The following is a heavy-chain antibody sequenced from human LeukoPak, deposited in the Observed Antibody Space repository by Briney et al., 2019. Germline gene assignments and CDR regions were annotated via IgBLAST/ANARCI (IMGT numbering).Heavy chain of an antibody. V-gene: IGHV4-59*08. CDR2: IYYSGST. CDR3: ARATYSSSWYGDYYYYMDV. D-gene: IGHD6-13*01. Sequence: SETLSLTCTVSGGSISSYYWSWIRQPPGKGLEWIGYIYYSGSTNYNPSLKSRVTISVDTSKNQFSLKLSSVTAADTAVYYCARATYSSSWYGDYYYYMDVWGKGTTVTVSS. CDR1: GGSISSYY. J-gene: IGHJ6*03.